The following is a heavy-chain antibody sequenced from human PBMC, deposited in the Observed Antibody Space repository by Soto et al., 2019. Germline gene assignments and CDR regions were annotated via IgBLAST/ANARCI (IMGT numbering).Heavy chain of an antibody. V-gene: IGHV5-51*01. CDR3: ARHRLSTWDAFDL. CDR2: VFPADSNT. J-gene: IGHJ3*01. D-gene: IGHD2-2*01. Sequence: GESLKISCTGSGYRFSTYWIGWVRQMPGQGLEWKGIVFPADSNTRYSPSFQGQVTISADKSISTAYLQWNSLQASDTAMYYCARHRLSTWDAFDLWGQGTMVTVSS. CDR1: GYRFSTYW.